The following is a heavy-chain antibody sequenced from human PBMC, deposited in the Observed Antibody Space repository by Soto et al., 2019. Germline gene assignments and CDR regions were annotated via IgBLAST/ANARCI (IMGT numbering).Heavy chain of an antibody. J-gene: IGHJ6*02. CDR3: ARDSVATIGYYYYGMDV. CDR2: IWYNGKYA. CDR1: GFTFSSYG. D-gene: IGHD5-12*01. Sequence: QVQLVESGGGVVQPGRSLRLSCAASGFTFSSYGMHWVRQAPGKGLEWVAVIWYNGKYAYYADSVKGRFTISRDNSKNTLHLQMNNLRAEDTAVYYCARDSVATIGYYYYGMDVWGQGTTVTVSS. V-gene: IGHV3-33*01.